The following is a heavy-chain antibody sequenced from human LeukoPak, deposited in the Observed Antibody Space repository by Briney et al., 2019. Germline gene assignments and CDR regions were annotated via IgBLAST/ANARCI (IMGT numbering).Heavy chain of an antibody. D-gene: IGHD1/OR15-1a*01. V-gene: IGHV3-23*01. CDR3: ARGTSLGRPGTYYFDY. CDR2: LSGDGSTT. Sequence: GGSLRLSCAASGFTFSSYEMNWVRQAPGKGLEWVSSLSGDGSTTYHADSVKGRFTISRDNSRSTLYLQVNSLSAEDTAVYYCARGTSLGRPGTYYFDYWGQGALVTVSS. J-gene: IGHJ4*02. CDR1: GFTFSSYE.